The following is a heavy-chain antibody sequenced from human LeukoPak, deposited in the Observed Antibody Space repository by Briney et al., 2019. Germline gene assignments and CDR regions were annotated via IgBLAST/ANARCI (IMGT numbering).Heavy chain of an antibody. D-gene: IGHD3-9*01. CDR3: ARGNYDILTGYYGYFDY. Sequence: ASVKVSCKASGYTFTSYAMHWVRQAPGQRLEWMGWSNAGNGNTKYSQEFQGRVTITRDTSASTAYMELSSLRAEDTAVYYCARGNYDILTGYYGYFDYWGQGTLVTVSS. CDR1: GYTFTSYA. CDR2: SNAGNGNT. J-gene: IGHJ4*02. V-gene: IGHV1-3*02.